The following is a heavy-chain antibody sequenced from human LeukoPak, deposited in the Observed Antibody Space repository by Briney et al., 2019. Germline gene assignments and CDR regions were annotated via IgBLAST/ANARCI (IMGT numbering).Heavy chain of an antibody. CDR3: ARGVRKSRGYSYGYSPRWFDP. CDR1: GGSFSGYY. J-gene: IGHJ5*02. Sequence: SETLSLTCAVYGGSFSGYYWSWIRQPPGKGLEWIGEINHSGSTNYNPSLKSRVTISVGTSKNQFSLKLSSVTAADTAVYYCARGVRKSRGYSYGYSPRWFDPWGQGTLVAVSS. V-gene: IGHV4-34*01. CDR2: INHSGST. D-gene: IGHD5-18*01.